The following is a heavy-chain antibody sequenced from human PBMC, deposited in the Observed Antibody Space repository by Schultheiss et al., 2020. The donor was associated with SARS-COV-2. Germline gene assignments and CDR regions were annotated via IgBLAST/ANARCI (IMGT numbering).Heavy chain of an antibody. CDR3: ARSQGEWDIVVVPAAALYFDY. D-gene: IGHD2-2*01. CDR2: IYYSGST. Sequence: SQTLSLTCAVSGDFFSTYYWSWVRQPPGKGLEWVGYIYYSGSTNYNPSLKSRVTISVDKSKNQFSLKLSSVTAADTAVYYCARSQGEWDIVVVPAAALYFDYWGQGTLVTVSS. J-gene: IGHJ4*02. V-gene: IGHV4-59*08. CDR1: GDFFSTYY.